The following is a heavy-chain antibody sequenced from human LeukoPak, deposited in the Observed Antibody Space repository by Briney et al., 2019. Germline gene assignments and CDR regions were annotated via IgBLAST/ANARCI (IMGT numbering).Heavy chain of an antibody. Sequence: GGSLRLSCAASGFTFSSYAMHWVRQAPGKGLEWVAVISYDGSNKYYADSVKGRFTISRDNSKNTLYLQMNSLRAEDTAVYYCARDITGFGVVTEELYFQHWGQGTLVTVSS. CDR3: ARDITGFGVVTEELYFQH. J-gene: IGHJ1*01. CDR1: GFTFSSYA. CDR2: ISYDGSNK. D-gene: IGHD3-3*01. V-gene: IGHV3-30-3*01.